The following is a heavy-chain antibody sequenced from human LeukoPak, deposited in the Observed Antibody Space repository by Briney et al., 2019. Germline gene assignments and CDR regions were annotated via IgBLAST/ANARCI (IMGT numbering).Heavy chain of an antibody. V-gene: IGHV4-34*01. D-gene: IGHD3-10*01. J-gene: IGHJ4*02. CDR1: GGSFSGYY. Sequence: SETLSLTCAVYGGSFSGYYWSWIRQPPGKGLEWIGEINHSGSTNYNPSLKSRVTISVDTSKNQFSLKLSSVTAADTAVYYCARFLGRYYYDSGSYYNPNYFDYWGQGTLVTVSS. CDR2: INHSGST. CDR3: ARFLGRYYYDSGSYYNPNYFDY.